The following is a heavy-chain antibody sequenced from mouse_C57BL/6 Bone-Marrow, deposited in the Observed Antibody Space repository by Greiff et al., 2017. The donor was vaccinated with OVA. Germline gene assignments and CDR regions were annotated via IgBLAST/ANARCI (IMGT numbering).Heavy chain of an antibody. J-gene: IGHJ2*01. V-gene: IGHV5-4*03. Sequence: EVKLVESGGGLVKPGGSLKLSCAASGFTFSSYAMSWVRQTPEKRLEWVATISDGGSYTYYPDNVKGRFPITRDNAKNNLYLQMSHRKSEDTPMYYVAREGGGITVVEGFYNFDDGDQGTTLTFPS. D-gene: IGHD1-1*01. CDR2: ISDGGSYT. CDR1: GFTFSSYA. CDR3: AREGGGITVVEGFYNFDD.